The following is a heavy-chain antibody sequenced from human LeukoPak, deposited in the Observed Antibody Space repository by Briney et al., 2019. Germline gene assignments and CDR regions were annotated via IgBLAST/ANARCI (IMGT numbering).Heavy chain of an antibody. V-gene: IGHV3-21*01. CDR2: ISSSSSYI. J-gene: IGHJ4*02. CDR1: GFTFSSYS. D-gene: IGHD4-11*01. Sequence: GGSLRLSCAASGFTFSSYSMNWVRQAPGKGLEWVSSISSSSSYIYYADSVKGRFTISRDNAKNSLYLQMNSLRAEDTAVYYCARDTPLMTTVSYFDYWGQGTLDTVSS. CDR3: ARDTPLMTTVSYFDY.